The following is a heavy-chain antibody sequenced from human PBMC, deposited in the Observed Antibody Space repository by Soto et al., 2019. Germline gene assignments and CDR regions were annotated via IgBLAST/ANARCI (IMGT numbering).Heavy chain of an antibody. CDR2: ISYDGSNK. Sequence: GGSLRLSCAASGFTFSSYAMHWVRQAPGKGLEWVAVISYDGSNKYYADSVKGLFTISRDNSKNTLYLQMNSLRAEDTAVYYCARAGSSSWYYFDYWGQGTLVTVSS. CDR3: ARAGSSSWYYFDY. D-gene: IGHD6-13*01. J-gene: IGHJ4*02. CDR1: GFTFSSYA. V-gene: IGHV3-30-3*01.